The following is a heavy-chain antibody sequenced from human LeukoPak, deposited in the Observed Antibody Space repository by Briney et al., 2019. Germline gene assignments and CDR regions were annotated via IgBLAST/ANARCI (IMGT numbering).Heavy chain of an antibody. CDR3: ARGGNYWPQWWFDP. J-gene: IGHJ5*02. Sequence: SETLSLTCTVSGDSISSGDYYWSWIRQPPGKGLEWIGYIYYTGSTSYNPSLKSRVTMSLDASKNQFSLELNSVTPADTAVYYCARGGNYWPQWWFDPWGRGTLVSVSS. CDR1: GDSISSGDYY. D-gene: IGHD1-26*01. CDR2: IYYTGST. V-gene: IGHV4-61*08.